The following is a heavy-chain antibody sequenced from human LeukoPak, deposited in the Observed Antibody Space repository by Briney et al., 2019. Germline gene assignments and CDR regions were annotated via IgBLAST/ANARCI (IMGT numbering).Heavy chain of an antibody. CDR3: ARDHRYAFDN. CDR1: GFTFTYAW. Sequence: GGSLRLSCAASGFTFTYAWMNWVRQAPGKGLEWISYIGISSGNTKYADSVKGRFTISRDKARNSLYLQMNSLRVEDTAMYYCARDHRYAFDNWGHGTLVTVSS. D-gene: IGHD5-12*01. CDR2: IGISSGNT. J-gene: IGHJ4*01. V-gene: IGHV3-11*06.